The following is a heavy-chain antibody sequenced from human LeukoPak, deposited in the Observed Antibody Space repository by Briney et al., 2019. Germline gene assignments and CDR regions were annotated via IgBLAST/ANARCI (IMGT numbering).Heavy chain of an antibody. V-gene: IGHV3-15*01. CDR2: IKSKTDGGTT. CDR1: GFTFSDYY. J-gene: IGHJ4*02. Sequence: GGSLRLSCAASGFTFSDYYMSWVRQAPGKGLEWVGRIKSKTDGGTTDYAAPVKGRFTISRDDSKNTLYLQMNSLKTEDTAVYYCTTAIGYYYDSSGEKDTDYWGQGTLVTVSS. D-gene: IGHD3-22*01. CDR3: TTAIGYYYDSSGEKDTDY.